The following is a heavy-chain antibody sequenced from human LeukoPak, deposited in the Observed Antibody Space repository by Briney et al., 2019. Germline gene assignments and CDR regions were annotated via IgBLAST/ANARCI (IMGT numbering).Heavy chain of an antibody. CDR2: ISAYNGNT. V-gene: IGHV1-18*01. Sequence: ASVKVSCKASGYTFTSYDINWVRQATGQGLEWMGWISAYNGNTNYAQKLQGRVTMTTDTSTSTAYMELRSLRSDDTAVYYCAPTYYDFWSGLSPWGQGTLVTVSS. CDR3: APTYYDFWSGLSP. D-gene: IGHD3-3*01. J-gene: IGHJ5*02. CDR1: GYTFTSYD.